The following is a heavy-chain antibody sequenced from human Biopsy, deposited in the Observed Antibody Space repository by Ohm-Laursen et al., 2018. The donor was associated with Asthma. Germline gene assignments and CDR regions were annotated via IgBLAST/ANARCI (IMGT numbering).Heavy chain of an antibody. CDR2: LIPVNGNT. CDR1: GDTFSNYA. V-gene: IGHV1-69*05. J-gene: IGHJ6*02. Sequence: SVKVSCKSSGDTFSNYAISWVRQAPGQGLEWMGGLIPVNGNTDHSQMFEGRVTITTDESTSTAYMELSSLSSEDTAVYYCARGYSGADRIVYYYSGLEVWGQGTTVTVSS. CDR3: ARGYSGADRIVYYYSGLEV. D-gene: IGHD5-12*01.